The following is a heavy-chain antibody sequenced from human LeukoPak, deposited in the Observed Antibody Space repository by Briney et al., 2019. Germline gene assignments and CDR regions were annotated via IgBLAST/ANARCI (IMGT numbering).Heavy chain of an antibody. CDR2: INPNSGGT. J-gene: IGHJ6*03. CDR3: ARDSSGNTYYYYYYMDV. Sequence: GASVTVSFKASGYTFTIYYMHWVRQAPGQGREWMGWINPNSGGTNYTQKFQGRVTITRDTAISTAYMELSRLRSDDTAVYYCARDSSGNTYYYYYYMDVWGKGTRSPSP. D-gene: IGHD6-6*01. CDR1: GYTFTIYY. V-gene: IGHV1-2*02.